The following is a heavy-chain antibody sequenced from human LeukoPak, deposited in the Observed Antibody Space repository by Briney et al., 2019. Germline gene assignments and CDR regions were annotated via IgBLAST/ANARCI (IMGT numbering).Heavy chain of an antibody. CDR2: IYSDGVT. Sequence: EGSLGLSCAASGFIVNSYAMSWVRQAPGKGLAWVSLIYSDGVTQYADSVKGRFTISRDNSKNTLYLQMDSLRDEDTAVYFCARDRAEGKTWVEFDPWGQGTLVTVSS. CDR1: GFIVNSYA. V-gene: IGHV3-66*02. CDR3: ARDRAEGKTWVEFDP. J-gene: IGHJ5*02.